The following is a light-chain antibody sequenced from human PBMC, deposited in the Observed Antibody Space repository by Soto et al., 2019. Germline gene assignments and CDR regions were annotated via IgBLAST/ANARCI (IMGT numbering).Light chain of an antibody. CDR2: DVS. V-gene: IGLV2-14*03. J-gene: IGLJ1*01. CDR1: SSDVGAYNY. Sequence: QSVLTQPASVSGSPGQSITIPCTGTSSDVGAYNYVSWYQQHPGKAPKLMIYDVSNRPSGVSNRFSGSKSGNTASLTISGLQAEDEADYYCSSYTSSSSLYVFGTGTKVTVL. CDR3: SSYTSSSSLYV.